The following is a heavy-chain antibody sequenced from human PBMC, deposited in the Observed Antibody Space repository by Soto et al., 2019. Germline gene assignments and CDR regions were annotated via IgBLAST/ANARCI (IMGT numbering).Heavy chain of an antibody. D-gene: IGHD1-1*01. V-gene: IGHV4-61*01. CDR3: AREGRMGTFDY. J-gene: IGHJ4*02. CDR1: GGSVXGGSYF. CDR2: FYYSGST. Sequence: SETLSLTCSVSGGSVXGGSYFLSWVRQPPGKGLEWIGYFYYSGSTKYNPSLKSRVTILEDTSKNQFSLKLNSVTAADTAVYYCAREGRMGTFDYWGQGALVTVSS.